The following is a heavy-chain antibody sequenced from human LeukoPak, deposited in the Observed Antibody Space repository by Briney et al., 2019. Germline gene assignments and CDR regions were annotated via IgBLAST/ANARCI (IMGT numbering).Heavy chain of an antibody. J-gene: IGHJ1*01. CDR2: ISAYNGNT. D-gene: IGHD2-2*01. CDR1: GYTFTSYG. CDR3: ARVPDCSSTSCPSQYFQH. Sequence: ASVKVSCKASGYTFTSYGISWVRQAPGQGLGWMGWISAYNGNTNYAQKLQGRVTMTTDTSTSTAYMELRSLRSDDTAVYYCARVPDCSSTSCPSQYFQHWGQGTLVTVSS. V-gene: IGHV1-18*01.